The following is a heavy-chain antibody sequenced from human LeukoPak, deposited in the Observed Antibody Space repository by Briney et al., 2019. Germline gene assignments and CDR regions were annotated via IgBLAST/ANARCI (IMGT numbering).Heavy chain of an antibody. Sequence: SETLSLTCTVSGGSISSSSYYWGWIRQPPGKGLEWIGSIYYSGSTYYNPSLKSRVTISVDTSKNQFSLKLSSVTAADTAVYYCARQADIVVVPAFYYYYYGMDVLGQGTTVTVSS. V-gene: IGHV4-39*01. D-gene: IGHD2-2*01. CDR2: IYYSGST. J-gene: IGHJ6*02. CDR1: GGSISSSSYY. CDR3: ARQADIVVVPAFYYYYYGMDV.